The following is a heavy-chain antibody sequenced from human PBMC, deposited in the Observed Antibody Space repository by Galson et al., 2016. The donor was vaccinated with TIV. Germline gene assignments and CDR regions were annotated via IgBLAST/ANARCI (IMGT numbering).Heavy chain of an antibody. J-gene: IGHJ4*02. Sequence: SLRLSCAASGFTFSTHAMHWVRQAPGKGLEWLTFISYDGSNKNYADSVKGRFTISRDNSKNTLYLQMNSLRTEETAVYYCARDGGYSTGWYVGGYWGQGTLVTVSS. V-gene: IGHV3-30*04. CDR3: ARDGGYSTGWYVGGY. CDR2: ISYDGSNK. D-gene: IGHD6-19*01. CDR1: GFTFSTHA.